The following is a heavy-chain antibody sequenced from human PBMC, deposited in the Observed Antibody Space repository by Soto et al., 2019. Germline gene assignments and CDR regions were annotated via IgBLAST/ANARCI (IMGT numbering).Heavy chain of an antibody. CDR2: IYTDGST. J-gene: IGHJ3*01. CDR1: GASVTTFS. CDR3: ARDQSGAADL. Sequence: QVQLQASGPGLVEPSETLSLTCIVSGASVTTFSWNWIRQSVGKGLEWIGRIYTDGSTSYIPYLNRRITLSLDAAKKQLSLNLKFVTAADTAVYFCARDQSGAADLLGQGTMGTVA. V-gene: IGHV4-4*07. D-gene: IGHD7-27*01.